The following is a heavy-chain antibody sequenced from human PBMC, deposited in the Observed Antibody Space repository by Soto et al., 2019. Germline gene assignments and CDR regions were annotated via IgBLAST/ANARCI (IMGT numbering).Heavy chain of an antibody. Sequence: QLQLQESGPGLVKPSETLSLTCTVSGGSISSSSYYWGWIRQPPGKGLEWIGSIYYSGSTYYNPSLKSRVTISVDTSKNQFSLKLSSVTAADTAVYYCASLLLWFGELTDYWGQGTLVTVSS. J-gene: IGHJ4*02. CDR1: GGSISSSSYY. V-gene: IGHV4-39*01. CDR3: ASLLLWFGELTDY. CDR2: IYYSGST. D-gene: IGHD3-10*01.